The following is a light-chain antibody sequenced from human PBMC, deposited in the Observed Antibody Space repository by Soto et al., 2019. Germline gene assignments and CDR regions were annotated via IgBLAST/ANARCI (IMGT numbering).Light chain of an antibody. V-gene: IGKV1-5*03. Sequence: DIQMTQSPSTLSASVGDRVTITCRASQSIDTWLAWHQQKPGQVPKLLISKASSLESGVPSRFSGSGPGTEFTLTISSLQPDDSATYYCQQYNSYRAFGQGTKVEI. J-gene: IGKJ1*01. CDR3: QQYNSYRA. CDR1: QSIDTW. CDR2: KAS.